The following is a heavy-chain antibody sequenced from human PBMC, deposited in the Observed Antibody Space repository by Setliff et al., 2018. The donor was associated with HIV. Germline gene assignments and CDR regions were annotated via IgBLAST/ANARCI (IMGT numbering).Heavy chain of an antibody. CDR3: ARSVVVYGGDSVPFDI. J-gene: IGHJ3*02. Sequence: DPGQRPEWMGWINLENFYTKYSQNFQGRVTITTETSATTAFMELSNLKSEDTAMYYCARSVVVYGGDSVPFDIWGPGTLVTVS. CDR2: INLENFYT. D-gene: IGHD2-21*02. V-gene: IGHV1-3*01.